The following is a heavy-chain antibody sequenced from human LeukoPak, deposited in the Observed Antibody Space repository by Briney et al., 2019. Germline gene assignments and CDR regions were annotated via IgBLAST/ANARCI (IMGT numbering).Heavy chain of an antibody. CDR3: ARDVGSTSSWWFDP. J-gene: IGHJ5*02. D-gene: IGHD2-2*01. Sequence: ASVKVSCKASGYTFTSHYMHWVRQAPEQGLEWMGIINPSGGSTSYAQKFQGRVTMTRDMSTRTDYMELSSLRYEDTAAYYCARDVGSTSSWWFDPWGQGTLVIVSS. V-gene: IGHV1-46*01. CDR1: GYTFTSHY. CDR2: INPSGGST.